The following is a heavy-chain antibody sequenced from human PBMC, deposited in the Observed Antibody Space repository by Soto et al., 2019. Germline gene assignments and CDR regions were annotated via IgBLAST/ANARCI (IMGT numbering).Heavy chain of an antibody. CDR3: ERHIGAYYDNNGYPYFDY. Sequence: HGESLKISCKISGYRFSSFWLAWVRQKPGKGLEWMGIIYNGDATTIYSPQLKGRLTISLDMSISTAHLQWHDLKDSESAMYYCERHIGAYYDNNGYPYFDYWGQGTRVTVSS. J-gene: IGHJ4*02. D-gene: IGHD3-22*01. CDR2: IYNGDATT. V-gene: IGHV5-51*01. CDR1: GYRFSSFW.